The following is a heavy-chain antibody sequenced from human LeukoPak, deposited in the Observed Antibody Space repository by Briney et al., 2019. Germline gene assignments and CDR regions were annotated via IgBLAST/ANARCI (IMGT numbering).Heavy chain of an antibody. Sequence: SETLSLTCAVYGGSFSGYYWTWIRQPPGTGLEWIGYVYNSGNTNYNPSLRSRATISIDASKNQFSLKLNSVTAADTAVYYCARRNVLTEGEAFDIWGQGTLVTVSS. CDR3: ARRNVLTEGEAFDI. D-gene: IGHD3-16*01. J-gene: IGHJ3*02. V-gene: IGHV4-34*11. CDR1: GGSFSGYY. CDR2: VYNSGNT.